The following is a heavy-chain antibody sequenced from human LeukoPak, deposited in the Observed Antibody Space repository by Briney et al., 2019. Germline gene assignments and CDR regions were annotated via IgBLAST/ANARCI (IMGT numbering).Heavy chain of an antibody. J-gene: IGHJ6*02. V-gene: IGHV3-9*01. Sequence: SLRLSCAASGFTFSSYAMSWVRQAPGKGLEWVSGISWNSGSIGYADSVKGRFTISRDNAKNSLYLQMNSLRAEDTALYYCAKDIGPGSGSYYAYYYYYGMDVWGQGTTVTVSS. D-gene: IGHD3-10*01. CDR1: GFTFSSYA. CDR2: ISWNSGSI. CDR3: AKDIGPGSGSYYAYYYYYGMDV.